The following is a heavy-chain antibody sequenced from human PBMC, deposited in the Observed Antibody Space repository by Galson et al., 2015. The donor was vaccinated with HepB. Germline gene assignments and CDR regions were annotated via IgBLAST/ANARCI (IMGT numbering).Heavy chain of an antibody. D-gene: IGHD3-10*01. CDR2: IYSGGST. V-gene: IGHV3-66*02. Sequence: SLRLSCAASGFTVSSNHMSWVRQAPGKGLEWVSVIYSGGSTYYADSVKGRFTISRDNSKNTLYLQMNSLRAEDTAVYYCARDGGITSSPYWGQGTLVTVSS. CDR3: ARDGGITSSPY. J-gene: IGHJ4*02. CDR1: GFTVSSNH.